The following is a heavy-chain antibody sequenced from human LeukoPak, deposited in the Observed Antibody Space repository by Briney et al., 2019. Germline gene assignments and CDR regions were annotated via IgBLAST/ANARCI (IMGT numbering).Heavy chain of an antibody. Sequence: GGSLRLSCAASGFTFSNYAMHWVRQAPGKGLEWVAVRSYDGSNKYYADSVKGRFTISRDNSKNTLYLQMNSLRAEDTAVYYCAKLGRDIVATIDAFDIWGQGTMVTVSS. J-gene: IGHJ3*02. V-gene: IGHV3-30*04. D-gene: IGHD5-12*01. CDR2: RSYDGSNK. CDR1: GFTFSNYA. CDR3: AKLGRDIVATIDAFDI.